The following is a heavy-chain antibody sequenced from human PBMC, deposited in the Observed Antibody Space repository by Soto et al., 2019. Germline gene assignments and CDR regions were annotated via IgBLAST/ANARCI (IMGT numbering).Heavy chain of an antibody. V-gene: IGHV4-31*03. CDR3: ARENNWNFFSPGPPGTFWYFDY. J-gene: IGHJ4*02. CDR2: IYYSGST. D-gene: IGHD1-7*01. Sequence: PSETLSLTCTVSGGSISSGGYYWSWIRQHPGKGLEWIGYIYYSGSTYYNPSLKSRVTISVDTSKNQFSLKLSSVTAADTAVYYCARENNWNFFSPGPPGTFWYFDYWGQGTLVTVSS. CDR1: GGSISSGGYY.